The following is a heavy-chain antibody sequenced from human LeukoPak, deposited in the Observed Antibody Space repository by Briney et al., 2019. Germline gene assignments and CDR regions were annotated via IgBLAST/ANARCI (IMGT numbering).Heavy chain of an antibody. Sequence: SETRSLTCTVSGGSLSSSSYYWGWIRQPPGKGLEWIGSIYYSGSTYYNPSLKSRVTISVDTSKNQFSLKLSSVTAADTAVYYCATIPIVVVPAATNFDYWGQGTLVTVSS. CDR2: IYYSGST. V-gene: IGHV4-39*01. CDR3: ATIPIVVVPAATNFDY. D-gene: IGHD2-2*01. CDR1: GGSLSSSSYY. J-gene: IGHJ4*02.